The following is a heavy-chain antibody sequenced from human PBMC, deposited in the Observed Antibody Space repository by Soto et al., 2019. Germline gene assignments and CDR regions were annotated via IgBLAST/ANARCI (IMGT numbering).Heavy chain of an antibody. CDR2: INSDGNST. D-gene: IGHD2-21*02. V-gene: IGHV3-74*01. Sequence: PGGSLRLSCAASGFTFSRYWMHWVRQAPGKGLVWVSRINSDGNSTSYADSVKGRFTISGDNAKNTLYLQMNSLRAEDTAVYYCARGLHFGYFDYWVQGILVTVSS. J-gene: IGHJ4*02. CDR3: ARGLHFGYFDY. CDR1: GFTFSRYW.